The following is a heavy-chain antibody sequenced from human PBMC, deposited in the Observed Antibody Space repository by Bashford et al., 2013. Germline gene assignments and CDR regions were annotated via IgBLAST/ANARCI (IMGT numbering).Heavy chain of an antibody. D-gene: IGHD6-13*01. J-gene: IGHJ4*02. CDR2: VYYRGNT. Sequence: SETLSLTCVVSGGSISKNNWWSWVRQPPGKGLEWIGEVYYRGNTNYNPSLKSRVTISVDSSKNQFSLKLNSVTAADTAVYYCATVSSSWYRYFDYWGQGTLVTVSS. CDR1: GGSISKNNW. V-gene: IGHV4-4*02. CDR3: ATVSSSWYRYFDY.